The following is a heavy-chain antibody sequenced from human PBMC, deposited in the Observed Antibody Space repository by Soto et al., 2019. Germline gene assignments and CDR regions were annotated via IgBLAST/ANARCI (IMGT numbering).Heavy chain of an antibody. CDR3: ARVSGVVVVPAAASTSPSFGLDA. CDR1: GDSISSYF. D-gene: IGHD2-2*01. J-gene: IGHJ6*02. Sequence: QVHLQESGPGLVKPSETLSLTCSVSGDSISSYFWSWVRQPAGKGLEWIGRMYITGSSDYNPSLKSRVTMSLDPLKNQVSLEVRSVTAADTAVYYCARVSGVVVVPAAASTSPSFGLDAWGQGTSVTVSS. CDR2: MYITGSS. V-gene: IGHV4-4*07.